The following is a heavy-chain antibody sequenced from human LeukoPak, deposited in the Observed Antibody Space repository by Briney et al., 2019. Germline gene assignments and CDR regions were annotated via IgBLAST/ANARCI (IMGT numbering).Heavy chain of an antibody. V-gene: IGHV1-18*01. CDR2: ISAYNGNT. CDR3: ARLWFDPPARWFDP. D-gene: IGHD3-10*01. CDR1: GYTFTSYG. Sequence: ASVKVSCKSSGYTFTSYGISWVRQAPGQGLEWMGWISAYNGNTNYAQKLQGRVTMTTDTSTSTAYIELRSLRSDDTAVYYCARLWFDPPARWFDPWGQGTLVTVSS. J-gene: IGHJ5*02.